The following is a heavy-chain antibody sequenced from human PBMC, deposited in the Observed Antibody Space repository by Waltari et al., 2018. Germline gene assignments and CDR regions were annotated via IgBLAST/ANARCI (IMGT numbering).Heavy chain of an antibody. CDR1: GYTLTELS. CDR2: FDPEDGET. CDR3: ATDGGNFPYYYYYGMDV. D-gene: IGHD2-21*02. J-gene: IGHJ6*02. V-gene: IGHV1-24*01. Sequence: QVQLVPSGAAVKKPGASVKVSCKVSGYTLTELSMHWVRQAPGKGLEWMGGFDPEDGETIYAQKFQGRVTMTEDTSTDTAYMELSSLRSEDTAVYYCATDGGNFPYYYYYGMDVWGQGTTVTVSS.